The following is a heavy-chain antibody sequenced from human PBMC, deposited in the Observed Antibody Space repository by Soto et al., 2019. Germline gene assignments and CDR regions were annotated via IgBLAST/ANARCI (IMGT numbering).Heavy chain of an antibody. J-gene: IGHJ6*03. CDR2: INHSGST. CDR3: EEGLYSSSWYSVYYYYMDV. D-gene: IGHD6-13*01. V-gene: IGHV4-34*01. Sequence: SETLSLTCAVYGGSFSGYYWSWIRQPPGKGLEWIGEINHSGSTNYNPSLKSRVTISVDTSKNQFSLKLSSVTAADTAVYYCEEGLYSSSWYSVYYYYMDVWGKGTTVTVSS. CDR1: GGSFSGYY.